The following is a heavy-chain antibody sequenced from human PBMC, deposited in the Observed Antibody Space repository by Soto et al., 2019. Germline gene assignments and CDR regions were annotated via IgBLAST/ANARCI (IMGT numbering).Heavy chain of an antibody. J-gene: IGHJ6*02. CDR2: ISGSGGTR. V-gene: IGHV3-48*03. D-gene: IGHD4-4*01. Sequence: PGGSLRLSCAASGFTFSDYEMNWVRQAPGKGLEWVSYISGSGGTRYYEDSVKGRFTISRDNAKNSLYLQMNSLGAEDTAVYYCVRDKGYSLNYYYGMDVWGQGTTVTVSS. CDR3: VRDKGYSLNYYYGMDV. CDR1: GFTFSDYE.